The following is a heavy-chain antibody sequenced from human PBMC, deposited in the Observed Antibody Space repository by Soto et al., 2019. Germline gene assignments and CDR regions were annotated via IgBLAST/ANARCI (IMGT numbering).Heavy chain of an antibody. CDR2: IYYSGST. J-gene: IGHJ6*02. V-gene: IGHV4-39*01. CDR1: GGSISSSSYH. Sequence: SETLSLACTVSGGSISSSSYHWGWIRQPPGKGLEWIGSIYYSGSTYYNPSLKSRVTISVDTSKNQFSLKLSSVTAADTAVYYCARLRNYYGMDVWGQGTTVT. CDR3: ARLRNYYGMDV.